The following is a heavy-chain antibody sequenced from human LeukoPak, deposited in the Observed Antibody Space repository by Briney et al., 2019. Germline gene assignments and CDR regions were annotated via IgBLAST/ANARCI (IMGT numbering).Heavy chain of an antibody. CDR2: IKADGSEQ. D-gene: IGHD6-19*01. Sequence: GGSLRLSCAASGFTFTNYWMSWVRQAPGKGLEWVANIKADGSEQYYVDSVKGRFTISRDNAKNSLYLQMNSLRAEDTAVYYCARVRGWYDYFDYWGQGTLVPVSS. V-gene: IGHV3-7*01. CDR1: GFTFTNYW. CDR3: ARVRGWYDYFDY. J-gene: IGHJ4*02.